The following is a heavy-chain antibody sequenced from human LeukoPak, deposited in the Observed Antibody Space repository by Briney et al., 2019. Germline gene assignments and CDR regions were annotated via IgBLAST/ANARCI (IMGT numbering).Heavy chain of an antibody. J-gene: IGHJ4*02. CDR3: ARSSGHSYGDFDY. V-gene: IGHV4-59*01. CDR1: GVSITSNY. Sequence: SETLSLTXSVSGVSITSNYWSWIRQPPGKGLEWLGYTHHSGATSYNPSLKSRSTMSLDTSNNQFSLKLSSVTAADTAVYYCARSSGHSYGDFDYWGQGNLVTVSS. CDR2: THHSGAT. D-gene: IGHD5-18*01.